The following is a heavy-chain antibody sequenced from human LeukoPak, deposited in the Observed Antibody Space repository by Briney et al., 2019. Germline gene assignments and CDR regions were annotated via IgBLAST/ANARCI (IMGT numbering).Heavy chain of an antibody. Sequence: ASVKVSCKASGYTFSSYGITWVRQAHGQGLEWMGWIIAYNGDRNYAQKLQGRVTMTTDTSTYTAYMELRSLRYDDTAVYYCARVATILPQWSHAFDILSQGTMVTVSS. D-gene: IGHD5-12*01. CDR3: ARVATILPQWSHAFDI. CDR1: GYTFSSYG. CDR2: IIAYNGDR. J-gene: IGHJ3*02. V-gene: IGHV1-18*01.